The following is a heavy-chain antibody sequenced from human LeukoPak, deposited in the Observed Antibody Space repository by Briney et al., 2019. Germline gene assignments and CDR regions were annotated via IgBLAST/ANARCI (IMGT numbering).Heavy chain of an antibody. J-gene: IGHJ3*02. Sequence: PGGSLILSCAASGFTFSDYYMSWIRQAPGKGLEWVSYISSSGSTIYYADSVKGRFTISRDNAKNSLYLQMNSLRAEDTAVYYCASTPTAYRAFDIWGQGTMVTVSS. CDR1: GFTFSDYY. V-gene: IGHV3-11*01. D-gene: IGHD2-21*01. CDR3: ASTPTAYRAFDI. CDR2: ISSSGSTI.